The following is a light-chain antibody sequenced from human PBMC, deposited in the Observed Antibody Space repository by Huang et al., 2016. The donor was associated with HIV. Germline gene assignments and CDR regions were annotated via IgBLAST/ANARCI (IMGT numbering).Light chain of an antibody. J-gene: IGKJ1*01. V-gene: IGKV3-20*01. CDR3: HQYSLSPWT. CDR2: GSS. CDR1: QTVSNNY. Sequence: EIVLTQSPGTLSLSPGERATLSCRASQTVSNNYVAWYQQKPGQAPRLLIYGSSTRATAIPDRFSGSWSATVFTLTVSRLEPEDSAVYYCHQYSLSPWTFGQGTKVEIK.